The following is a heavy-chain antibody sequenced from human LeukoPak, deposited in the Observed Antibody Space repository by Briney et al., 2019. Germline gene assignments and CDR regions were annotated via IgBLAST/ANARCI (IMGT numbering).Heavy chain of an antibody. CDR3: TKLIAVAGMGDIDY. D-gene: IGHD6-19*01. Sequence: PGGSLRLSCAASGFTFSSYAMSWVRQAPGKGLEWVSAISGSGGSTYYADSVKGRFTISRDNSKNTLYLQMNSLRAEDTAVYYCTKLIAVAGMGDIDYWGQGTLVTVSS. V-gene: IGHV3-23*01. J-gene: IGHJ4*02. CDR1: GFTFSSYA. CDR2: ISGSGGST.